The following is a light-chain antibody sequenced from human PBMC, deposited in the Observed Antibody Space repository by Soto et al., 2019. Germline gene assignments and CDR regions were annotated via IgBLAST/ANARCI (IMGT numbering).Light chain of an antibody. V-gene: IGKV3-15*01. CDR1: QSVSTN. J-gene: IGKJ2*01. CDR2: HAS. CDR3: QHYNDWLGT. Sequence: EIVMTQSPATLSLSPGERATLSCRASQSVSTNLAWYQQRPGQAPRLLIYHASSRAPGVPGRFSGSGSGTEFTLTISILQSEDFAVYYCQHYNDWLGTFGQGTKLE.